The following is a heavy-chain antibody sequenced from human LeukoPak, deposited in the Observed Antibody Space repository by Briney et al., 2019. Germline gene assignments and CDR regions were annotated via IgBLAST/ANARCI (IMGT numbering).Heavy chain of an antibody. D-gene: IGHD3-3*01. Sequence: PGGSLRLSCAASGFTFSSYAMSWVRQAPGKGLEWVSAISGSGGSTYYADSVKGRSTISRDNSKNTLYLQMNSLRAEDTAVYYCAKDVYDFWSGCLDYWGQGTLVTVSS. CDR2: ISGSGGST. V-gene: IGHV3-23*01. CDR1: GFTFSSYA. CDR3: AKDVYDFWSGCLDY. J-gene: IGHJ4*02.